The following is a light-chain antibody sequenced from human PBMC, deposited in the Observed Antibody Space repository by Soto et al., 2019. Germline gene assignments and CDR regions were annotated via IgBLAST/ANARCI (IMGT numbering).Light chain of an antibody. J-gene: IGKJ3*01. CDR3: QKYNSAPHT. CDR2: SAS. V-gene: IGKV1-27*01. CDR1: QGISNY. Sequence: DIQMNQSPSSLSASVGDRVTITCRASQGISNYLAWYQQQPGGVPKLLIYSASTLQSGVPSRFSGSGSGTDFTLTISSLQAEDVATYYCQKYNSAPHTFGPGTKVDIK.